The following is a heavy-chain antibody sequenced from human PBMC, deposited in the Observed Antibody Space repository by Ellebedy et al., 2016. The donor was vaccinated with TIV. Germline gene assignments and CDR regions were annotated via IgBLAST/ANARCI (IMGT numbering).Heavy chain of an antibody. V-gene: IGHV3-23*01. J-gene: IGHJ4*02. D-gene: IGHD6-25*01. CDR2: ISGTGDST. CDR1: GFTVSSNF. Sequence: GGSLRLSXAASGFTVSSNFMSWVRQAPGKGLEWVSAISGTGDSTYYADSVKGRFTVSRDNSKNTLFLQMNSLRAEDTAAYYCATGYSSGVRIDFWGQGTLVTVSS. CDR3: ATGYSSGVRIDF.